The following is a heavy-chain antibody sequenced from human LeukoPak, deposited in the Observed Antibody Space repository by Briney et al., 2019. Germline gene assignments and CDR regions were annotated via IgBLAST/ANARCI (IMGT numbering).Heavy chain of an antibody. D-gene: IGHD2-15*01. J-gene: IGHJ4*02. Sequence: PQTRSPTCLLAADSTTSGESWWTWRRQSPGEGLEWLGYTFHGASTLSQPSLESVLSLSEDTSKNHFSLTRTSVTAADPAVFYCARGVRGLKWYYFDYWGRGALVTVSS. CDR3: ARGVRGLKWYYFDY. CDR1: ADSTTSGESW. CDR2: TFHGAST. V-gene: IGHV4-30-4*01.